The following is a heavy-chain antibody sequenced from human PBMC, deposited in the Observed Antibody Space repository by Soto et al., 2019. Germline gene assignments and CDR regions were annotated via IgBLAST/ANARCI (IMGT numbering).Heavy chain of an antibody. Sequence: QVQLVQSGAEVKKPGASVKVSCKASGYTFTSYGISWVRQAPGQGLEWRGWISAYNGNTNYAQKLQGRVTMTTDTSTSTAYMELRSLRSDDTAVYYCARDDGIGCSGGSCYFDYWGQGTLVTVSS. V-gene: IGHV1-18*04. CDR3: ARDDGIGCSGGSCYFDY. CDR2: ISAYNGNT. J-gene: IGHJ4*02. D-gene: IGHD2-15*01. CDR1: GYTFTSYG.